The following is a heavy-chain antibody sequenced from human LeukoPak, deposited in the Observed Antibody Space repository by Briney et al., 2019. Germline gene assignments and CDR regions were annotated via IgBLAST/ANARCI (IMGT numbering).Heavy chain of an antibody. CDR1: GDSISSTSYY. CDR3: ARPPTSFSGMDV. CDR2: IFYSGSA. V-gene: IGHV4-39*01. Sequence: SETLSLTCIVSGDSISSTSYYWAWIRQPPGKGLEWIGMIFYSGSAYYTPSLRGRVTLSVDTSRNQFSLNLISVTAADTAVYYCARPPTSFSGMDVWGQGTTVTVSS. D-gene: IGHD3-3*01. J-gene: IGHJ6*02.